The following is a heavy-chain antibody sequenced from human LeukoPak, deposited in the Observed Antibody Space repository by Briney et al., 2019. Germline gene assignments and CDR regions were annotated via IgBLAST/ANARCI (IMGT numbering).Heavy chain of an antibody. CDR2: ISSSSTI. J-gene: IGHJ4*02. D-gene: IGHD6-6*01. Sequence: GGXLRLSCAASGFTFSSYSMNWVRQAPGKGLEWVSYISSSSTIYYSDSVKGRFTISRDNAKNSLYLQMNSLRAEDTAVYYCARDRIAARPGDYWGQGTLVTVSS. CDR1: GFTFSSYS. V-gene: IGHV3-48*01. CDR3: ARDRIAARPGDY.